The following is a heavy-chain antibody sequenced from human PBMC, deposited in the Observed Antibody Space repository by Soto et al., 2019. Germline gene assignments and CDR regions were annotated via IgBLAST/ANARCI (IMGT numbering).Heavy chain of an antibody. V-gene: IGHV4-59*08. CDR3: ARRYGHAFDI. D-gene: IGHD4-17*01. CDR2: IYYSGST. Sequence: QVQLQESGPGLVKPSETLSLTCTVSGGSISSYYWSWIRQPPGKGLEWIGYIYYSGSTNYNPSLKSRVTISVDTSKNQFSLKLSSVTAADTAVYYCARRYGHAFDIWCQVTMVTVSS. CDR1: GGSISSYY. J-gene: IGHJ3*02.